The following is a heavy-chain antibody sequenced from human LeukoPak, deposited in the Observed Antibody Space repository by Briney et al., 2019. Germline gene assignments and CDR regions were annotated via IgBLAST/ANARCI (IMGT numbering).Heavy chain of an antibody. D-gene: IGHD6-19*01. CDR2: MNPNSGNT. CDR3: ARGYNSGWYYFDY. J-gene: IGHJ4*02. CDR1: GYTFTSDD. V-gene: IGHV1-8*01. Sequence: ASVKVSCKASGYTFTSDDINWVRQATGQGLEWMGWMNPNSGNTGYAQKFQGRVTMTRNSSISTAYMELSSLRSEDTAVYYCARGYNSGWYYFDYWGQGTLVTVSS.